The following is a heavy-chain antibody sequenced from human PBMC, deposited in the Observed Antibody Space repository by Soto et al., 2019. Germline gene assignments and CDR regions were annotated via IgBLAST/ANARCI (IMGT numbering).Heavy chain of an antibody. Sequence: PGGSLRLSCAASGFTFSSYSMVWVRQAPGKGLEWISYIFVSSTTIYYADSVKGRFTVSRDNAQNSLFLLMNSLRVEDTAVYYCARDRDWAFDYWGRGTLVTVSS. CDR2: IFVSSTTI. CDR3: ARDRDWAFDY. V-gene: IGHV3-48*04. CDR1: GFTFSSYS. D-gene: IGHD3-9*01. J-gene: IGHJ4*02.